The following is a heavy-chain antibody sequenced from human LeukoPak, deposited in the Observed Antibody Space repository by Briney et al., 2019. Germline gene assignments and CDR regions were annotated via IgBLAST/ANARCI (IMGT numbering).Heavy chain of an antibody. CDR1: GYIFTNYW. CDR2: IYPADSDT. V-gene: IGHV5-51*01. D-gene: IGHD3-10*01. CDR3: ARQSRDGSKTRGYYFDY. J-gene: IGHJ4*02. Sequence: GESLKISCRVSGYIFTNYWIGWVRPMPGKGLESMGIIYPADSDTTYSPSFQGQVTISADMSIDTVYLQWSSLKASDTAIYYCARQSRDGSKTRGYYFDYWGQGTLVTVSS.